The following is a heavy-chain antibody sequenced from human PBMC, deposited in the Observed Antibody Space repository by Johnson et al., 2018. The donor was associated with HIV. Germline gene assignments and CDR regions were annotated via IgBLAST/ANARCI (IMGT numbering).Heavy chain of an antibody. CDR3: ATGVGAKTLTDAFDI. Sequence: VQLVESGGGLVQPGGSLRLSCAASGFTFSSYWMSWVRQAPGKGLEWVANIKQDGSEKYYVDSVKGRITISRDNAKNSLYLQMNSLRAEDTAVYYCATGVGAKTLTDAFDIWGQGTMVTVSS. D-gene: IGHD1-26*01. V-gene: IGHV3-7*01. J-gene: IGHJ3*02. CDR2: IKQDGSEK. CDR1: GFTFSSYW.